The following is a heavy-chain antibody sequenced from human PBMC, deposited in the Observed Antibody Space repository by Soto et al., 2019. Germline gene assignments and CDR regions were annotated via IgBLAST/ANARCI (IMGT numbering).Heavy chain of an antibody. CDR3: ARHQYDSYYYYYYMDV. J-gene: IGHJ6*03. CDR1: GGSISGYY. V-gene: IGHV4-59*08. Sequence: PSETLSLTCTVSGGSISGYYWSWIRQPPGEGLEWVGNIYYTGGPKYNPSLKSRVTVSVDTSRNQFSLKLSSVTAADTAVYYCARHQYDSYYYYYYMDVWGKGTTVTVSS. D-gene: IGHD3-3*01. CDR2: IYYTGGP.